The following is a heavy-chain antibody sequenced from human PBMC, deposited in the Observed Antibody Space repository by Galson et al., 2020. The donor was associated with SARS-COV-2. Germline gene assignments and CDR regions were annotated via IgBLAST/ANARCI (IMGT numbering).Heavy chain of an antibody. Sequence: SETLSLTCTVSGGSISSGGYYWSRIRQHPGKGLDWIGYIYYSGSTYYNPSLKSRVTISVDTSKNQFSLKLSPVTAADTAVYYCARERGGGYSGYGFDYWGQGTLVTVSS. CDR1: GGSISSGGYY. J-gene: IGHJ4*02. CDR3: ARERGGGYSGYGFDY. CDR2: IYYSGST. V-gene: IGHV4-31*03. D-gene: IGHD5-12*01.